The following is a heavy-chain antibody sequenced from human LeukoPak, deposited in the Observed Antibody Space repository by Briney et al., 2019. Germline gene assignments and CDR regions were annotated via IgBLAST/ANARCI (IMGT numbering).Heavy chain of an antibody. D-gene: IGHD3-10*01. CDR2: IRYDGSYK. J-gene: IGHJ4*02. V-gene: IGHV3-30*02. CDR1: GFTFSGSG. CDR3: AKDTYGGLDY. Sequence: GGSLRLSCAASGFTFSGSGMHWVRQARGKGLEWLAFIRYDGSYKYHADSVKGRFAVSRDNSKNTLYLQMDSLRAEDTALYYCAKDTYGGLDYWGQGTLVTVSS.